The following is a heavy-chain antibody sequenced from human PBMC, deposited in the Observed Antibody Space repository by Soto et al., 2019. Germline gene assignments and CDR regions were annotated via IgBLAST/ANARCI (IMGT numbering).Heavy chain of an antibody. Sequence: SVKVSCKASGFTFTSSAVQWVRQARVQRLEWIGWIVVGSGNKNYAQKFQERVTITRDMSTSTAYMELSSLRSEDTAVYYCAAEDVTMVRGGTYYYYGMDVWGQGTTVTVSS. D-gene: IGHD3-10*01. V-gene: IGHV1-58*01. CDR1: GFTFTSSA. J-gene: IGHJ6*02. CDR2: IVVGSGNK. CDR3: AAEDVTMVRGGTYYYYGMDV.